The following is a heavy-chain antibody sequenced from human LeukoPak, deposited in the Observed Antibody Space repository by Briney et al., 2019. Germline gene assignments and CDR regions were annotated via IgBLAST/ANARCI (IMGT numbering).Heavy chain of an antibody. CDR3: AKDRLAAGTNGMDV. CDR2: IKKDGSEK. J-gene: IGHJ6*02. D-gene: IGHD6-13*01. Sequence: GGSLRLSCAASGFTFSSYWMSWVRQTPGKGLEWVANIKKDGSEKYYVDSVKGRFTISRDNAKNSLYLHMNNLRAEDTAVYYCAKDRLAAGTNGMDVWGQGTTVTVSS. CDR1: GFTFSSYW. V-gene: IGHV3-7*01.